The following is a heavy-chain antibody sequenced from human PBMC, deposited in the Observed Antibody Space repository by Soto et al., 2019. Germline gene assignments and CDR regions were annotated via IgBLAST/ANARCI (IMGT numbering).Heavy chain of an antibody. CDR3: AAPRGATGDY. J-gene: IGHJ4*02. V-gene: IGHV4-59*01. Sequence: QVQLQESGPGLVKPSETLSLTCTVSGGSISSYYWSWIRQPPGKGLEWIGYIYYSGSTNYNPSLKSPVTISVDPAKNPVSLKPSSVTAADTAVYYCAAPRGATGDYWGQGTLVTVSS. D-gene: IGHD1-26*01. CDR2: IYYSGST. CDR1: GGSISSYY.